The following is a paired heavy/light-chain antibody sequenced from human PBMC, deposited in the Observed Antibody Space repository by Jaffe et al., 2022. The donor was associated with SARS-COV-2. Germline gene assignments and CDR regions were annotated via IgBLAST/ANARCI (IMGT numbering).Light chain of an antibody. J-gene: IGLJ3*02. V-gene: IGLV1-47*01. CDR2: RNN. Sequence: QSVLTQPPSASGTPGQRVTISCSGSSSNIGSNYVSWYQQLPGTAPKLLIYRNNQRPSGVPDRFSGSKSGTSVSLAISGLRSEDEADYYCAAWDDSLSGGVFGGGTKLTVL. CDR3: AAWDDSLSGGV. CDR1: SSNIGSNY.
Heavy chain of an antibody. D-gene: IGHD6-13*01. CDR2: ISGGGDFT. Sequence: EVQLVESGGGLVQPGGSLRLSCAASGFTFSIYAMNWVRQAPGKGLEWVSVISGGGDFTYYADSVKGRFTISRDSSKNTLFLQMNSLRVGDTAIYYCAKGEGWAAPGFVDYWGQGTLVTVSS. J-gene: IGHJ4*02. CDR3: AKGEGWAAPGFVDY. CDR1: GFTFSIYA. V-gene: IGHV3-23*04.